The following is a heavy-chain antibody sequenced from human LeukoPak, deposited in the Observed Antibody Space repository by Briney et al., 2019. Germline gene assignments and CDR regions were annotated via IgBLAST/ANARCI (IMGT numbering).Heavy chain of an antibody. CDR3: ARGPLVGARDAFDI. D-gene: IGHD1-26*01. J-gene: IGHJ3*02. CDR2: INPNSGGT. V-gene: IGHV1-2*02. CDR1: GYTFTGYY. Sequence: GASVKVSCKASGYTFTGYYMHWVRQAPGQGLEWMGWINPNSGGTNYAQKFQGRVTMTRDTSISTAYMELSRLRSDDTAVYYCARGPLVGARDAFDIWGQGTMVTVSS.